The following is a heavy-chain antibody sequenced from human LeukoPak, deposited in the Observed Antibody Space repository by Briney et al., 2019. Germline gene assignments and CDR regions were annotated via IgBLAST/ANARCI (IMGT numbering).Heavy chain of an antibody. Sequence: PSETLSLTCAVSGGSISSGGYSWSWIRQPPGKGLEWIGSIYYSGSTYYNPSLKSRVTISVDTSKNQFSLKLSSVTAADTAVYYCARFNRRPYYYDSSGYPDYWGQGNLVTVSS. CDR2: IYYSGST. D-gene: IGHD3-22*01. CDR1: GGSISSGGYS. CDR3: ARFNRRPYYYDSSGYPDY. V-gene: IGHV4-39*07. J-gene: IGHJ4*02.